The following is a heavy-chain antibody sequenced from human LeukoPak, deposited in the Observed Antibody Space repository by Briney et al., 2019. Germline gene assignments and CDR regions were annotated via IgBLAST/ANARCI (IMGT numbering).Heavy chain of an antibody. V-gene: IGHV3-7*01. CDR1: GFAFSTYS. D-gene: IGHD3-22*01. J-gene: IGHJ4*02. Sequence: GGSLRLSCPASGFAFSTYSMTWVRQAPGKGLEWVANINHNTSERHYVASVKGRFTISRDNAKDSLYLQMNSLSAGDTAVYYCVRAPRYYYDSSGYSTGYYFDYWGQGTLVTVSS. CDR2: INHNTSER. CDR3: VRAPRYYYDSSGYSTGYYFDY.